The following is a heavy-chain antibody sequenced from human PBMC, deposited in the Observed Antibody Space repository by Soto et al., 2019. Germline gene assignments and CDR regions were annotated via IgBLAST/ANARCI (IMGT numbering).Heavy chain of an antibody. Sequence: QTGGSLRLSCAASGFTFSSYSMNWVRQAPGKGLEWVSYISSSSSTIYYADSVKGRFTISRDNAKNSLYLQMNSLRAEDTAVYYCARAYCSGGSCYVKVPQLLDYWGQGTLVTVSS. CDR2: ISSSSSTI. CDR3: ARAYCSGGSCYVKVPQLLDY. D-gene: IGHD2-15*01. CDR1: GFTFSSYS. J-gene: IGHJ4*02. V-gene: IGHV3-48*01.